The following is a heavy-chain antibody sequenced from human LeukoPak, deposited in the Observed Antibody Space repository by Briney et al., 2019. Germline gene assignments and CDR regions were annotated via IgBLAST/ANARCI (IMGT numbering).Heavy chain of an antibody. D-gene: IGHD2-15*01. V-gene: IGHV3-74*01. J-gene: IGHJ4*02. CDR3: ARDPPRYCSDGSCYHDY. CDR1: GLTFSSHW. Sequence: GGSLRLSCAASGLTFSSHWMHWVRQAPGKGLVWASRITNDGSSTTYADSVKGRFSISRDNAKNSLFLQMNSLRDEDTAVYYCARDPPRYCSDGSCYHDYWGQGTLVTVSS. CDR2: ITNDGSST.